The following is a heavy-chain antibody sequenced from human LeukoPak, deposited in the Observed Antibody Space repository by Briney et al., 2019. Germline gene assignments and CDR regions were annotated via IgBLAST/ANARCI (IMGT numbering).Heavy chain of an antibody. CDR2: ISQSGST. D-gene: IGHD4-17*01. J-gene: IGHJ5*02. CDR1: GGAFSDYY. CDR3: AKGRAATVSVFAPVAIKTLVRFDT. V-gene: IGHV4-34*01. Sequence: SETLSLTCAVYGGAFSDYYWNWIRQPPGKGLEWIGEISQSGSTTYSPSLRGRVTIGVDPSKKQFSQQGISVTAADTAVYYCAKGRAATVSVFAPVAIKTLVRFDTGSQRTLVTVSS.